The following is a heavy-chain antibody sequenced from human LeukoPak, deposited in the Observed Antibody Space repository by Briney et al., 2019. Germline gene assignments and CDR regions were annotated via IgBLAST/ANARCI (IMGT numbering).Heavy chain of an antibody. CDR1: GFTFDDYA. J-gene: IGHJ4*02. CDR2: ISWNSGSI. D-gene: IGHD5-18*01. Sequence: PGRSLRLSCAASGFTFDDYAMHWVRQAPGKGLEWVSGISWNSGSIGYADSVKGRFTISRDNAKNSLYLQMNSLRAEDTALYYCAKGWGYSYLTLLDYWGQGTLVTVSS. V-gene: IGHV3-9*01. CDR3: AKGWGYSYLTLLDY.